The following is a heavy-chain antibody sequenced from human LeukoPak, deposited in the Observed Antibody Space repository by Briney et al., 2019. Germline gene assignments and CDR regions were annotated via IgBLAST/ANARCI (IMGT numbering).Heavy chain of an antibody. V-gene: IGHV3-7*03. Sequence: GGSLRLSCAASGFIFRTYWVSWVRQAPGQGLEWVANIKQDGSEKYYVDSVKGRFTTSRDNAKNSLYLQMNSLRDEDTAVYYCASDSPGYSSGSYFTYWGQGTLVTVSS. CDR2: IKQDGSEK. CDR3: ASDSPGYSSGSYFTY. CDR1: GFIFRTYW. J-gene: IGHJ4*02. D-gene: IGHD2-15*01.